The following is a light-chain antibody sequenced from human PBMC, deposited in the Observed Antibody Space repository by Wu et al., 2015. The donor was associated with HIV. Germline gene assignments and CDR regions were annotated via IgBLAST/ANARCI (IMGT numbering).Light chain of an antibody. V-gene: IGKV1-5*03. Sequence: DIQMTQSPSTLSASVGDRVNITCRASQSINTWLAWFQQKPGKAPKLLIYKASSLETGVPSRFSGSGSETDFTLTISSLQPDDFATYYCQHYSSFPLTFGGGTKVEIK. J-gene: IGKJ4*01. CDR1: QSINTW. CDR3: QHYSSFPLT. CDR2: KAS.